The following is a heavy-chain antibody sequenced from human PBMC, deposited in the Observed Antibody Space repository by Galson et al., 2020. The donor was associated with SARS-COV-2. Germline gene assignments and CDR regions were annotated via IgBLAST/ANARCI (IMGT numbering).Heavy chain of an antibody. D-gene: IGHD3-9*01. CDR1: GGSISSSSYY. J-gene: IGHJ4*02. CDR3: ARYYDILTGYYGNFDY. Sequence: SETLSLTCTVSGGSISSSSYYWGWIRQPPGKGLEWIGSIYYSGSTYYNPSPKSRVTISVDTSKNQFSLKLSSVTAADTAVYYCARYYDILTGYYGNFDYWGQGTLVTVSS. V-gene: IGHV4-39*01. CDR2: IYYSGST.